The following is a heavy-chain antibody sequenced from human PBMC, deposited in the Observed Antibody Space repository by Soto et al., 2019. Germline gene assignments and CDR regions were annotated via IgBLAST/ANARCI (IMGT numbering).Heavy chain of an antibody. D-gene: IGHD1-26*01. V-gene: IGHV3-23*01. CDR2: ISATGGST. J-gene: IGHJ2*01. CDR1: GFSFSTYA. CDR3: TRDSTTADVGPRPIGYFDL. Sequence: EVQLLESGGGLVQPGGSLRLSCAASGFSFSTYAMAWVRQAPGKGLDWVSLISATGGSTYYADSVKGRFTISRDNSKNILHLQLNRLRAEDTALYYCTRDSTTADVGPRPIGYFDLWGRGTLVTVSA.